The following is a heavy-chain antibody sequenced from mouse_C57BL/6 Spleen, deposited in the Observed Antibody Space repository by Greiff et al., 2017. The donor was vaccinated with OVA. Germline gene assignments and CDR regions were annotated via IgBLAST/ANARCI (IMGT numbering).Heavy chain of an antibody. CDR3: ARTGSWFAY. CDR2: IDPSDSYT. V-gene: IGHV1-59*01. Sequence: QVQLQQPGAELVRPGTSVKLSCKASGYTFTSYWMHWVKQRPGQGLEWIGVIDPSDSYTNYNQKFKGKATLTVDTSSSTAYMQLSSLTSGDSAVYYCARTGSWFAYWGQGTLVTVSA. J-gene: IGHJ3*01. CDR1: GYTFTSYW. D-gene: IGHD2-2*01.